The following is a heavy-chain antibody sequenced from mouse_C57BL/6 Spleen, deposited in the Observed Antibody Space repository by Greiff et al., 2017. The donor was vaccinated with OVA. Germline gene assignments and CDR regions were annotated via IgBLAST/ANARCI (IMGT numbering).Heavy chain of an antibody. D-gene: IGHD4-1*01. V-gene: IGHV1-50*01. CDR1: GYTFTSYW. CDR3: ARSANWDQGEMDY. Sequence: QVQLQQPGAELVKPGASVKLSCKASGYTFTSYWMQWVKQRPGQGLEWIGEIDPSDSYTNYNQKFKGKATLTVDTSSSTAYMQLSSLTSEDSAVYYCARSANWDQGEMDYWGQGTSVTVSS. J-gene: IGHJ4*01. CDR2: IDPSDSYT.